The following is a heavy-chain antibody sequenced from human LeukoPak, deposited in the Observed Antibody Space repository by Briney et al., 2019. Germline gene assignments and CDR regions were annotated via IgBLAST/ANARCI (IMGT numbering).Heavy chain of an antibody. V-gene: IGHV3-21*01. CDR1: GFTFSSYS. CDR2: ISSSSSYI. J-gene: IGHJ3*02. CDR3: ARDRGYSYENDAFDI. Sequence: GGSLRLSWAASGFTFSSYSVNWVRQAPGEGLELVSSISSSSSYIYYADSVKGRFTISRDNAKNSLYLQMNSLRAEDTAVYYCARDRGYSYENDAFDIWGQGTMVTVSS. D-gene: IGHD5-18*01.